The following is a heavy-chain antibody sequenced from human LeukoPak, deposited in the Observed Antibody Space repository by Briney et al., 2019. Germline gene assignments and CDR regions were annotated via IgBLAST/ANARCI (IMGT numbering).Heavy chain of an antibody. CDR3: AISLPQLDY. CDR1: GFTVSSNY. CDR2: ISSSSSYI. Sequence: AGGSLRLSCAASGFTVSSNYMSWVRQAPEKGLEWVSSISSSSSYIYYADSVKGRFTISRDNAKNSLYLQMNSLRAEDTAVYYCAISLPQLDYWGQGTLVTVSS. V-gene: IGHV3-21*01. J-gene: IGHJ4*02.